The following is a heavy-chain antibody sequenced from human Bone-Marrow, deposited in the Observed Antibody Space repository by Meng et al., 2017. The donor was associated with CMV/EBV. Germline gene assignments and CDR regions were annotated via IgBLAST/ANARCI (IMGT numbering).Heavy chain of an antibody. V-gene: IGHV3-48*04. D-gene: IGHD6-13*01. J-gene: IGHJ4*02. CDR3: AREGPNSRWGFNY. CDR2: ISSRDTTI. Sequence: GESLKISCADSGFTFSSYSMNWIRQAPGKGLEWVSYISSRDTTIYYADSVKGRFTISRDNAKNSLYLQMNGLRAEDTAVYYCAREGPNSRWGFNYWGQGTLVTVSS. CDR1: GFTFSSYS.